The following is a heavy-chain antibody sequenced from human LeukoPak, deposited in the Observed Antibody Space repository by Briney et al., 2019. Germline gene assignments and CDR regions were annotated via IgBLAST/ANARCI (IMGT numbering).Heavy chain of an antibody. V-gene: IGHV4-34*01. D-gene: IGHD6-13*01. J-gene: IGHJ5*02. CDR1: GGSLNGYY. Sequence: SETLSLTCAVYGGSLNGYYWSWIRQPPGKRLEWIGEIDHSGSTQYNPSLKSRVTISLDTSKKQFSLKLTSLTAADTAFYYCARYGRAAEGIWWFDPWGQGTLVTVSS. CDR3: ARYGRAAEGIWWFDP. CDR2: IDHSGST.